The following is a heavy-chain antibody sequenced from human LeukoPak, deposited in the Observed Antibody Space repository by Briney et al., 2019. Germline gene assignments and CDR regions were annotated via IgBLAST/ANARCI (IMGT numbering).Heavy chain of an antibody. D-gene: IGHD3-9*01. J-gene: IGHJ5*02. Sequence: SETLSLTCTVSGGSISSYYWSWIRQPAGKGLEWIGRIYTSGSTNYNPSLKSRVTMSVDTSKNQFSLKLSSVTAADTAEYYCARDVRYYDILTGYYNWFDPWGQGTLVTVSS. CDR2: IYTSGST. CDR1: GGSISSYY. V-gene: IGHV4-4*07. CDR3: ARDVRYYDILTGYYNWFDP.